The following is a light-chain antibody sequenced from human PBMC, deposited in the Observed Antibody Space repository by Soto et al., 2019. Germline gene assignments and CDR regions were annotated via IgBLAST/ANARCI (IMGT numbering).Light chain of an antibody. V-gene: IGKV1-33*01. J-gene: IGKJ3*01. CDR3: QQRHNLPHT. Sequence: DIQMTQSPSSLSASVGDRVTITCQASQDVRKYLSLYQQKARKAPKLLIYDASNLETGVPSRFSGSGSGTDFTFTIRSLQPEDIATYYCQQRHNLPHTFGPGTKVDIK. CDR1: QDVRKY. CDR2: DAS.